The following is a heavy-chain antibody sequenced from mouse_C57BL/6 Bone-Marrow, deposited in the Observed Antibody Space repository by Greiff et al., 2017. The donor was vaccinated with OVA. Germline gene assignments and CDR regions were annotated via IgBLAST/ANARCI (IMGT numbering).Heavy chain of an antibody. CDR1: GYSFTSYY. Sequence: QVQLQQSGPELVKPGASVKISCKASGYSFTSYYIHWVKQRPGQGLEWIGWIYPGSGNTKYNEKFKGKATLTADTSSSTAYMQLSSLTSEDSAVYYGAREGWPYYYGSSPFAYWGQGTLVTVSA. J-gene: IGHJ3*01. D-gene: IGHD1-1*01. CDR2: IYPGSGNT. V-gene: IGHV1-66*01. CDR3: AREGWPYYYGSSPFAY.